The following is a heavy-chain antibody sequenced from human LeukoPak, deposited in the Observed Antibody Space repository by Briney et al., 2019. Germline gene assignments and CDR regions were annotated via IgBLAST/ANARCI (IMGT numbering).Heavy chain of an antibody. J-gene: IGHJ4*02. Sequence: SETLSLTCTVSGASISSASYYWSWIRQPAGKGLEWIGRIYTSGSTNYNPSLKSRVTMSVDTSKNQFSLKLNSVTAADTAVYYCARVIFGVALDYWGQGTLVTVSS. CDR1: GASISSASYY. CDR2: IYTSGST. V-gene: IGHV4-61*02. D-gene: IGHD3-3*01. CDR3: ARVIFGVALDY.